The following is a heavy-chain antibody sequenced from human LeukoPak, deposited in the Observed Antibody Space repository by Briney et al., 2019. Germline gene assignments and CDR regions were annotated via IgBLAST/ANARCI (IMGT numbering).Heavy chain of an antibody. V-gene: IGHV3-23*01. J-gene: IGHJ4*02. Sequence: AGGSLRLSCAASGFTFSSYAMRWVRQAPGKGLEWVSAISGAGVSTYYADSVKGRFTISRDNSKNTLYLQMNSLRAEDTAVYYCAKETGYSCYDYGDYWGQGTLVTVSS. CDR2: ISGAGVST. CDR3: AKETGYSCYDYGDY. D-gene: IGHD5-12*01. CDR1: GFTFSSYA.